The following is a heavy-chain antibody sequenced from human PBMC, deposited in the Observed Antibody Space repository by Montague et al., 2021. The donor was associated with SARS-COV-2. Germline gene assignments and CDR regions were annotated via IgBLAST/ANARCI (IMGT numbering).Heavy chain of an antibody. Sequence: SETLSLNCTVSGGSISSFYWSWFRQPPGKGLEWIGYISDSGSTNYNPSLTSRVTMSVDTSKNQFSLKVNSVTAADTAVYYCARHYSATLPAVYWGQGTLVNVSS. V-gene: IGHV4-59*08. D-gene: IGHD2-15*01. J-gene: IGHJ4*02. CDR1: GGSISSFY. CDR2: ISDSGST. CDR3: ARHYSATLPAVY.